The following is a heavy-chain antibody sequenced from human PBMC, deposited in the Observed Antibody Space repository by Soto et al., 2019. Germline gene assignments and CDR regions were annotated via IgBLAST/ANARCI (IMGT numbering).Heavy chain of an antibody. CDR1: GYTFTSYA. CDR3: ARDKGYCSDTSCPDFDY. V-gene: IGHV1-3*01. CDR2: INAGNGNT. Sequence: ASVKVSCKASGYTFTSYAMHWVRQAPGQGLEWMGWINAGNGNTKYAQKFQGRVTIIMDTSTSTAYMELSSLRYEDTAVYYCARDKGYCSDTSCPDFDYWGQGTLVTVSS. J-gene: IGHJ4*02. D-gene: IGHD2-15*01.